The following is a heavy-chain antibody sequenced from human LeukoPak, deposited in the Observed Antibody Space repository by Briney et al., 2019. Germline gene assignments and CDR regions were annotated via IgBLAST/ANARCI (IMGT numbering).Heavy chain of an antibody. Sequence: ASVNVSCKASGYTFTSYDINWVRQATGQGLEWMGGMNPHSANTGYAQKFQGRVTITKNSSSTTVYMELSSLTSEDTAVYYCARQGNRSSDSSASYPLDYWGQGTLVTVSS. D-gene: IGHD1-26*01. J-gene: IGHJ4*02. CDR1: GYTFTSYD. V-gene: IGHV1-8*01. CDR3: ARQGNRSSDSSASYPLDY. CDR2: MNPHSANT.